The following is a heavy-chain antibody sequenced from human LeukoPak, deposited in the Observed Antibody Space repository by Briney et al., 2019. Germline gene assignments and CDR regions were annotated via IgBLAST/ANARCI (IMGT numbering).Heavy chain of an antibody. CDR2: ISTTVGNT. J-gene: IGHJ5*02. CDR1: GFTFSTSA. V-gene: IGHV3-23*01. CDR3: TKRAEFGGFDP. Sequence: GGSLRLSCAASGFTFSTSAMSWVRQAPGKGLEWVSSISTTVGNTYYADSVKGWFTISRDNSNNTLYLQMNSLTAEDTAVYYCTKRAEFGGFDPWGQGTLVTVSS. D-gene: IGHD3-10*01.